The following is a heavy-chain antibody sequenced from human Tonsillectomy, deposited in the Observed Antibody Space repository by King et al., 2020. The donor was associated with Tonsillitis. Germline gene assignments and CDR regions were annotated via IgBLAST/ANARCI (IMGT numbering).Heavy chain of an antibody. CDR1: GFTFSSYA. D-gene: IGHD6-19*01. CDR3: AIAFIAVASSGAWAPYY. V-gene: IGHV3-23*03. CDR2: IYSDGDST. J-gene: IGHJ4*02. Sequence: VQLVESGGGLVQPGGSLRLSCAASGFTFSSYAMSWVRPAPGKGLEWVSVIYSDGDSTYYADSVKGRFTISRDNSKNTLYLQINSLRAEDTAIYYCAIAFIAVASSGAWAPYYWGQGTLITVSS.